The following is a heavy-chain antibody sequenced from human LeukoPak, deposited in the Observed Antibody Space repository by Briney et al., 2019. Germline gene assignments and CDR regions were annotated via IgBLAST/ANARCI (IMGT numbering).Heavy chain of an antibody. Sequence: GSLRLSCAASGFTFSSYAMSWVRQASGKGLEWVSAISGSGGSTYYADSVKGRFTISRDNSKNTLYLQMNSLRAEDTAVYYCAKDPKRWLQSHFDYWGQGTLVTVSS. CDR1: GFTFSSYA. CDR2: ISGSGGST. D-gene: IGHD5-12*01. J-gene: IGHJ4*02. CDR3: AKDPKRWLQSHFDY. V-gene: IGHV3-23*01.